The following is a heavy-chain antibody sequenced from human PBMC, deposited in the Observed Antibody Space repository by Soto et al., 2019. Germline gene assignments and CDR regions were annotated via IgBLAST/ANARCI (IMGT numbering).Heavy chain of an antibody. J-gene: IGHJ5*02. CDR1: GFTFDDYA. D-gene: IGHD6-13*01. V-gene: IGHV3-9*01. CDR3: AKSHSSSWDYNWFDP. Sequence: PGGSLRLSCAASGFTFDDYAMHWVRQAPGKGLEWVSGISWNSGSIGYADSVKGRFTISRDNAKNSLYLQMNSLRAEDTALYYCAKSHSSSWDYNWFDPWGQGPLVTVSS. CDR2: ISWNSGSI.